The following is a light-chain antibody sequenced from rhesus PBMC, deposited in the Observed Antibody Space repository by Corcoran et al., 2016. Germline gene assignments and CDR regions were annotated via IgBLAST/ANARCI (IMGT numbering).Light chain of an antibody. J-gene: IGKJ2*01. Sequence: DIQMTQSPSSLSSSVGDRATLTCRACENVNNYLNWYQPKPGKAPNLLIYKASTLESGVPSRFSGSGSGTDYTLTISSLQPEDVATYYCQHGYGTPYSFGQGTKVEIK. CDR3: QHGYGTPYS. V-gene: IGKV1-74*01. CDR1: ENVNNY. CDR2: KAS.